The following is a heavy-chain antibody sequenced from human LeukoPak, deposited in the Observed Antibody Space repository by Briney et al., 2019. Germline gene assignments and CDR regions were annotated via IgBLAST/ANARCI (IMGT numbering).Heavy chain of an antibody. V-gene: IGHV3-74*01. CDR3: AKGADDGRGGRLDY. J-gene: IGHJ4*02. CDR1: GFTFSSHW. D-gene: IGHD3-16*01. Sequence: GGSLRLSCAASGFTFSSHWMHWVRQVPGRGLVWVSRIDSDGSNTNYADSVKGRFTISRDNAKNSLYLQMNSLRAEDMALYYCAKGADDGRGGRLDYWGQGTLVTVSS. CDR2: IDSDGSNT.